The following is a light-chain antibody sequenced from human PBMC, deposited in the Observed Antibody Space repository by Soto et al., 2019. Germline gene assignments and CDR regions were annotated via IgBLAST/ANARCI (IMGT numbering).Light chain of an antibody. CDR3: QQYNNWLYT. Sequence: EIVLTQSPGTLSLSPGERATLSCRASQSVSSSSLAWYQQKPGQAPRLLIYGASSRATGIPDRFSGSGSGTDFTLTISRLEPEDFAVYYCQQYNNWLYTFGQGTKLEIK. V-gene: IGKV3-20*01. CDR1: QSVSSSS. J-gene: IGKJ2*01. CDR2: GAS.